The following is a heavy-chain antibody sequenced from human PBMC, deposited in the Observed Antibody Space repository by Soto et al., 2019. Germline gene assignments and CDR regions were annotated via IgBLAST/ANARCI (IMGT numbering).Heavy chain of an antibody. CDR3: ASVTTTVTSRGYFDY. Sequence: QVQLQESGPGLVKPSQTLSLTCTVSGGSISSGGYYWSWIRQHPGKGLELIGYIYYSGSTYYNPSLKSRVTIPVDTSKNQFSLKLSSVTAADTAVYYCASVTTTVTSRGYFDYWGQGTLVTVSS. V-gene: IGHV4-31*03. CDR1: GGSISSGGYY. CDR2: IYYSGST. D-gene: IGHD4-17*01. J-gene: IGHJ4*02.